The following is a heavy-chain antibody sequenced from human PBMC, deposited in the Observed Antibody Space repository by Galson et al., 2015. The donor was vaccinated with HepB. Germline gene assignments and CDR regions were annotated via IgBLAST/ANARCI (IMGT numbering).Heavy chain of an antibody. Sequence: SLRLSCAASGFTFSSYAMHWVRQAPGKGLEWVAVISYDGSNKYCADSVKGRFTISRDNSKNTLYLQMNSLRAEDTAVYYCARDGKGSGWYSPYCYYYGMDVWGQGTTVTVSS. CDR2: ISYDGSNK. CDR1: GFTFSSYA. J-gene: IGHJ6*02. D-gene: IGHD6-19*01. V-gene: IGHV3-30-3*01. CDR3: ARDGKGSGWYSPYCYYYGMDV.